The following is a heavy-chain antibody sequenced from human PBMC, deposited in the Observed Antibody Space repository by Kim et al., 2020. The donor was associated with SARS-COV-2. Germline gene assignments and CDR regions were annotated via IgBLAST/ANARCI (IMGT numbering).Heavy chain of an antibody. CDR2: IKPDGTEE. V-gene: IGHV3-7*03. D-gene: IGHD2-21*01. CDR1: EVTFSIYR. J-gene: IGHJ5*01. Sequence: GGSLRLSCAVSEVTFSIYRMNWVRQAPGKGLQWVANIKPDGTEEYYVDSVKGRLTMSRDKAKNSLYLQMNSLRAEDTAVYYCVTSAYPYCGGGGCFLTPAYSGGQGTLVTVSS. CDR3: VTSAYPYCGGGGCFLTPAYS.